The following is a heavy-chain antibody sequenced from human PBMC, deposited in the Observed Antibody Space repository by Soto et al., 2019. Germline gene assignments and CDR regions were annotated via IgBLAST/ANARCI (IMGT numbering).Heavy chain of an antibody. CDR1: GFSFSTYT. V-gene: IGHV3-23*01. Sequence: PVGSLRLSCEASGFSFSTYTMSWVRQSPGKGLEWVSAVLQTGTSTYYADSVKGRFTISRDNSKNTLYLQMNNLRAEDTAVYYCAKDFTPDGYWDFDYWGQGTLVTVSS. J-gene: IGHJ4*02. CDR3: AKDFTPDGYWDFDY. D-gene: IGHD4-17*01. CDR2: VLQTGTST.